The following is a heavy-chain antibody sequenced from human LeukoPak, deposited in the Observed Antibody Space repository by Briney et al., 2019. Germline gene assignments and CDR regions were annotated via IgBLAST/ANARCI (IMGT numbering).Heavy chain of an antibody. D-gene: IGHD2-21*02. Sequence: SETLSLTCTVSGYSISSGYYWGWIRQPPGKGLEWIGSIHHSGNTYYNPSLKSRVTISVDTSKNQFSLKLRSVTAADTAVYYCARELAYCGGDCYLGALDVWAKGPRSPSPQ. CDR1: GYSISSGYY. CDR3: ARELAYCGGDCYLGALDV. V-gene: IGHV4-38-2*02. J-gene: IGHJ6*04. CDR2: IHHSGNT.